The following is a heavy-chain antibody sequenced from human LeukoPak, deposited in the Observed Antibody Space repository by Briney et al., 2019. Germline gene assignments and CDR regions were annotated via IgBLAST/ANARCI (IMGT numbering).Heavy chain of an antibody. CDR1: GYTFTGYY. CDR3: ATDRGGSYYNY. Sequence: ASVKVSCKASGYTFTGYYMHWVRQAPGQGLEWMGWINPNSGGTNYAQKFQGRVTMTEDTSTDAAYMELSSLRSEDTAVYYCATDRGGSYYNYWGQGTLVTVSS. D-gene: IGHD1-26*01. CDR2: INPNSGGT. V-gene: IGHV1-2*02. J-gene: IGHJ4*02.